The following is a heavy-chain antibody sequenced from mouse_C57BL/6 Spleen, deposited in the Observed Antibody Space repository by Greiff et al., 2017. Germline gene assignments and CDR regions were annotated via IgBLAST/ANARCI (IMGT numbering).Heavy chain of an antibody. CDR3: ARSYSNYGNYYAMDY. J-gene: IGHJ4*01. V-gene: IGHV1-19*01. CDR2: INPYNGGT. Sequence: EVQLQQSGPVLVKPGASVKMSCKASGYTFTDYYMNWVKQSHGKSLEWIGVINPYNGGTSYNQKFKGKATLTVDKSSSTAYMELNSLTSEDSAVXYCARSYSNYGNYYAMDYWGQGTSVTVSS. CDR1: GYTFTDYY. D-gene: IGHD2-5*01.